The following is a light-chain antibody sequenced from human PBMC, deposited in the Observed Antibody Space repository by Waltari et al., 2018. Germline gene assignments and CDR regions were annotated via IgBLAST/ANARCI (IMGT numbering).Light chain of an antibody. V-gene: IGLV7-43*01. CDR2: TPD. CDR3: LLYYGRSYV. J-gene: IGLJ1*01. CDR1: HGPVTSDYF. Sequence: HTVVPQEPSLSVSPGGTNTLTCAVKHGPVTSDYFPNWFQQKPGQPPSALIFTPDKRHSWTPGRFSGSLLGGKAALTLSAVQPEDEADYYCLLYYGRSYVFGSGTKVTVL.